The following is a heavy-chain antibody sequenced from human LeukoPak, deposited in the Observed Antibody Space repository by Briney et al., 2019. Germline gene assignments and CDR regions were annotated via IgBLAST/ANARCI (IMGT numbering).Heavy chain of an antibody. D-gene: IGHD2-15*01. CDR1: GFIFSSYG. CDR2: ITGSTYST. J-gene: IGHJ4*02. Sequence: GGSLRLSCAASGFIFSSYGMSWVRQAPGEGLEWISAITGSTYSTYYADSVKGRFTISRDNSKNTLYLQMNSLRAEDTAVYYCAKAGAVVVVAAKFFDYWGQGTLVTVSS. V-gene: IGHV3-23*01. CDR3: AKAGAVVVVAAKFFDY.